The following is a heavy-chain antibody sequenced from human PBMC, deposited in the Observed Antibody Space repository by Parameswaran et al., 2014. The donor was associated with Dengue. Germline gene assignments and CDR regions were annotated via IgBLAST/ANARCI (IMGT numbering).Heavy chain of an antibody. V-gene: IGHV4-34*01. D-gene: IGHD6-13*01. J-gene: IGHJ6*03. CDR2: INHSGST. CDR3: ARLRMDSSSWYVGDYYYMDV. Sequence: PGKGLEWIGEINHSGSTNYNPSLKSRVTISVDTSKNQFSLKLSSVTAADTAVYYCARLRMDSSSWYVGDYYYMDVWGKGTTVTVSS.